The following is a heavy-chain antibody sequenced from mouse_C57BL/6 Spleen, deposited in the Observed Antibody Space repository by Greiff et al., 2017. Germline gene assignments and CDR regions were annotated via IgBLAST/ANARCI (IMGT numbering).Heavy chain of an antibody. CDR3: ARRGYGNYFDY. CDR2: IYPRSGNT. J-gene: IGHJ2*01. CDR1: GYTFTSYG. Sequence: QVQLKESGAELARPGASVKLSCKASGYTFTSYGISWVKQRTGQGLEWIGEIYPRSGNTYYNEKFKGKATLTADKSSSTAYMELRSLTSEDSAVYFCARRGYGNYFDYWGQGTTLTVSS. V-gene: IGHV1-81*01. D-gene: IGHD1-1*01.